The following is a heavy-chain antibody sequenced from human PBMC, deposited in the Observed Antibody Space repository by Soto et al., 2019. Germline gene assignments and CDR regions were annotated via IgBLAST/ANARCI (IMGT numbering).Heavy chain of an antibody. D-gene: IGHD2-21*02. Sequence: ASVKVSCKTSGFTFTNSAVQWVRQARGQRLEWIGWIIVASGRTNYAREVQERVTISRDTSTSTAYMELSGLRSEDTAVYYCVAELYSGGGCCSFDFWGQGTMVPSPQ. CDR1: GFTFTNSA. J-gene: IGHJ3*01. CDR2: IIVASGRT. V-gene: IGHV1-58*01. CDR3: VAELYSGGGCCSFDF.